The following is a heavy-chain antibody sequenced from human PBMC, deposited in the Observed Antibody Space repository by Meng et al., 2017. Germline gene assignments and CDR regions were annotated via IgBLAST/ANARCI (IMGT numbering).Heavy chain of an antibody. V-gene: IGHV3-7*01. CDR2: IKQDGSEK. CDR3: ARYSGYEKYYYHGMDV. D-gene: IGHD5-12*01. Sequence: GESLKISCAASGFTFSSYWMSWVRQAPGKGLEWVANIKQDGSEKYYVDSVKGRFTISRDNAKNSLYLQMNSLRAEDTAVYYCARYSGYEKYYYHGMDVWGQGTTVTVSS. J-gene: IGHJ6*02. CDR1: GFTFSSYW.